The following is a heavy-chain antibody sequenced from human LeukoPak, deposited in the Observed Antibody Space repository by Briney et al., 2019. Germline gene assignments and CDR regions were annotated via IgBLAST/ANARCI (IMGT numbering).Heavy chain of an antibody. V-gene: IGHV3-23*01. D-gene: IGHD5-18*01. Sequence: PGGSLRLSCAASGFTFSSYAMSWVGQAPGKGLEWVSAISGSGGSTHYADSVKGRFTISRDNSKNTLYLQKNRLSDEDTAVYYCANLPSTKYAYGNNYGYLFDHWCQGTLVTVSS. CDR2: ISGSGGST. CDR3: ANLPSTKYAYGNNYGYLFDH. J-gene: IGHJ4*02. CDR1: GFTFSSYA.